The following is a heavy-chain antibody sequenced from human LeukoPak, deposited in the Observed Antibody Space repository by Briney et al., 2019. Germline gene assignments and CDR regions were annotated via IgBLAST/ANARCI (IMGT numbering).Heavy chain of an antibody. CDR1: GGSISSSGYY. D-gene: IGHD1-26*01. J-gene: IGHJ5*02. CDR3: ARHEYSGSYYGLSWFDP. Sequence: SETLSLACTVSGGSISSSGYYWGWIRQPPGKGLEWIASIYYSGSTYYNPSLKSRATISVDTSKNQLSLKLSSLTAADTAVYYCARHEYSGSYYGLSWFDPWGQGTLVTVSS. CDR2: IYYSGST. V-gene: IGHV4-39*01.